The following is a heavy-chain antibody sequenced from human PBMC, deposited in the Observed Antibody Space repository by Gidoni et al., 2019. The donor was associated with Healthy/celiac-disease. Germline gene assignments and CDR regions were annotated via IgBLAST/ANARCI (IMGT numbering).Heavy chain of an antibody. D-gene: IGHD2-2*01. CDR1: GYSFTSSW. J-gene: IGHJ5*02. CDR2: IYPGDSDT. V-gene: IGHV5-51*01. CDR3: ARRVVVPAARNNWFDP. Sequence: EVQLVQSGAEVKTPGESLQISCKGSGYSFTSSWLGWVRQRPGKGLEWMGIIYPGDSDTRYSPSFQGQVTISADKSISTAYLQWSSLKASDTAMYYCARRVVVPAARNNWFDPWGQGTLVTVSS.